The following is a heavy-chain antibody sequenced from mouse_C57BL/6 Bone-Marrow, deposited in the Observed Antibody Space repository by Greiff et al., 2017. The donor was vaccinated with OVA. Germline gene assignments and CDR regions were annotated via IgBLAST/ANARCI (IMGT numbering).Heavy chain of an antibody. Sequence: VQLQQSVAELVRPGASVKLSCTASGFNIKNTYMHWVKQRPEQGLEWIGRIDPANGNTKYAPKFQGKATITADTSSNTAYLQLSSLTSEDTAIYYCARSGYYGSRGSRYFDYWGQGTTLTVSS. CDR3: ARSGYYGSRGSRYFDY. CDR2: IDPANGNT. J-gene: IGHJ2*01. CDR1: GFNIKNTY. D-gene: IGHD1-1*01. V-gene: IGHV14-3*01.